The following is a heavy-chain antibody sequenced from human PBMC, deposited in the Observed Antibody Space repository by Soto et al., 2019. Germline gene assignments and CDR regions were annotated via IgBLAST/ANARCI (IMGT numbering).Heavy chain of an antibody. CDR3: ARVQVLSSDAFDI. D-gene: IGHD6-6*01. CDR2: IYHSGST. Sequence: QLQLQESGSGLVKPSQTLSLTCAVSGGSISSGGYSWSWIRQPPGKGLEWIGYIYHSGSTYYNPSLKSRVTISVDRPKNQFSLKLSSVTAADTAVYYCARVQVLSSDAFDIWGQGTMVTVSS. J-gene: IGHJ3*02. CDR1: GGSISSGGYS. V-gene: IGHV4-30-2*01.